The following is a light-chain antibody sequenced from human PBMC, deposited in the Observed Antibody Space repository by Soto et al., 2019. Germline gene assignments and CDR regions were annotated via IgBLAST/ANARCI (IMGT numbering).Light chain of an antibody. CDR1: QSVSSN. Sequence: IVLTQSPATLSVSPGERATLSCRASQSVSSNLAWHQQKPGQAPRLLIYGASTRETGIPARFSGSGSGTEFTLTISSLQSEDFALYYCQQYNNWPRTFGQGTKADIK. V-gene: IGKV3-15*01. CDR2: GAS. J-gene: IGKJ1*01. CDR3: QQYNNWPRT.